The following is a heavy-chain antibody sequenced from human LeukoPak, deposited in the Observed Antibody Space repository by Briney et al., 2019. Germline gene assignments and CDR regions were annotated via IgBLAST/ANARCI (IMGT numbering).Heavy chain of an antibody. CDR2: INSNSGGT. Sequence: ASVKVSCKASGYTFTGYYMHWVRQAPGQGLEWMGWINSNSGGTNYAQKFQGRVTMTRDTSISTAYMELTRLRSDDTAVYFCAXXPHILTGENFDYWGQGTLVTVSS. CDR3: AXXPHILTGENFDY. V-gene: IGHV1-2*02. CDR1: GYTFTGYY. D-gene: IGHD3-9*01. J-gene: IGHJ4*02.